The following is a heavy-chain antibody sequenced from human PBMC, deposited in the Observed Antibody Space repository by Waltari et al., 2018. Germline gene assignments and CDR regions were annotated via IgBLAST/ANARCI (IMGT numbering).Heavy chain of an antibody. CDR3: ARGQEDIVVVVAAPFDY. CDR2: ISSSSSTI. J-gene: IGHJ4*02. V-gene: IGHV3-48*04. D-gene: IGHD2-15*01. CDR1: GFTFSSYS. Sequence: EVQLVESGGGLVQPGGSLRLSCAASGFTFSSYSMNWVRQAPGKGLEWVSYISSSSSTIYYADSVKGRFTISRDNAKNSLYLQMNSLRAEDTAVYYCARGQEDIVVVVAAPFDYWGQGTLVTVSS.